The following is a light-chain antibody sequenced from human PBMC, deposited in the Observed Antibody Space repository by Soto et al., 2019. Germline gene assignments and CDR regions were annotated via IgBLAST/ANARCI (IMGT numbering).Light chain of an antibody. CDR1: QSISSW. J-gene: IGKJ1*01. CDR2: HAS. CDR3: KHYDNYPWT. Sequence: DIQMTQSPSTLSASVGDRVTITCRASQSISSWLAWYQQKPGKAPNLLIYHASSLESGVPLRFSGSGSGTEFTLTISSLQPGDVGTYSCKHYDNYPWTFGQGTKVEIK. V-gene: IGKV1-5*01.